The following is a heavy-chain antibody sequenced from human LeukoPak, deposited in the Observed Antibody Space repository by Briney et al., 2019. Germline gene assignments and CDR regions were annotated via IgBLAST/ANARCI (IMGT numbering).Heavy chain of an antibody. CDR1: GGSVSRDNYS. CDR2: IYYSGST. J-gene: IGHJ4*02. D-gene: IGHD4-17*01. CDR3: ARDPYGRIGGIDY. Sequence: SETLSLTCTVSGGSVSRDNYSWSWIRQPPGKGLEWIGYIYYSGSTNYNPSLKSRVTMSVDTSKNQFSLKLSSVTAADTAVYYCARDPYGRIGGIDYWGQGTLVTVSS. V-gene: IGHV4-61*01.